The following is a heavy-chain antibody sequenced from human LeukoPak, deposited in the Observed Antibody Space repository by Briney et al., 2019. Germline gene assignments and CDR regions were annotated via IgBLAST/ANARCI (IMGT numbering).Heavy chain of an antibody. J-gene: IGHJ4*02. CDR3: ARDYTGSYTTDY. V-gene: IGHV3-64*01. D-gene: IGHD1-26*01. Sequence: GGSLRLSCAASGFTFSRYAMHWVRQAPGKGLEYVSAISSNGGSTYYANSVKGRFTISRDNSKNTLYLQMGSLRAEDTGVYYCARDYTGSYTTDYWGQGTLVTVSS. CDR2: ISSNGGST. CDR1: GFTFSRYA.